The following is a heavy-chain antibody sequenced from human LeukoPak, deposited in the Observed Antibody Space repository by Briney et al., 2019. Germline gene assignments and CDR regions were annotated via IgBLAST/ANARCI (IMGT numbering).Heavy chain of an antibody. CDR3: ATVSRKSSWPDY. CDR2: FDPEDGET. D-gene: IGHD6-13*01. CDR1: GYTLTELP. J-gene: IGHJ4*02. V-gene: IGHV1-24*01. Sequence: ASVKVSCKVSGYTLTELPMHWVRQAPGKGLGWMGGFDPEDGETIYAQKFQGRVTMTEDTSTDTAYMELSSLRSEDTAVYYCATVSRKSSWPDYWGQGTLVTVSS.